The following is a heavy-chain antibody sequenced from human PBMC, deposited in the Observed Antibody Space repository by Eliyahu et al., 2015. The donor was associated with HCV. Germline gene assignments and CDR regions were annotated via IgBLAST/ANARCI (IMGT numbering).Heavy chain of an antibody. V-gene: IGHV3-30*03. CDR2: SDGGTKT. CDR3: ARDRDIVVVVGVFTGYGAFDV. D-gene: IGHD2-15*01. J-gene: IGHJ3*01. Sequence: SDGGTKTYYADSVKGRFTISRDSPKNTLYLQMNSLRAEDTAVYYCARDRDIVVVVGVFTGYGAFDVWGQGTMVTVSS.